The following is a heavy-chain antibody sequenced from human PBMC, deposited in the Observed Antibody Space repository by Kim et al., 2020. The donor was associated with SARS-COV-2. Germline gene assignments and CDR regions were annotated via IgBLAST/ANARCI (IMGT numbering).Heavy chain of an antibody. D-gene: IGHD6-13*01. V-gene: IGHV3-33*01. CDR1: GFTFSSYG. Sequence: GGSLRLSCAASGFTFSSYGMHWVRQAPGKGLEWVAVIWYDGSNKYYADSVKGRFTISRDNSKNTLYLQMNSLRAKDTAVYYCAREGIAAAGREFDYWGQG. CDR3: AREGIAAAGREFDY. J-gene: IGHJ4*02. CDR2: IWYDGSNK.